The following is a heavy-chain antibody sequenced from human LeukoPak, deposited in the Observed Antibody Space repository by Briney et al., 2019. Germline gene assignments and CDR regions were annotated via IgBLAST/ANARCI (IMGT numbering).Heavy chain of an antibody. CDR1: GYTFTSYD. CDR3: ARVRGKSGSHNWFDP. CDR2: INPNSGNT. Sequence: ASVKVSCKASGYTFTSYDINWVRQATGQGLEWMGWINPNSGNTGYAQKFQGRVTITRNTSISTAYMELSSLRSEDTAVYYCARVRGKSGSHNWFDPWGQGTLVTVSS. D-gene: IGHD1-26*01. V-gene: IGHV1-8*03. J-gene: IGHJ5*02.